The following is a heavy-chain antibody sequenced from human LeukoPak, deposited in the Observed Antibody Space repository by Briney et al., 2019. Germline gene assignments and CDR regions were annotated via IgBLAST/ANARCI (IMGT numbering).Heavy chain of an antibody. Sequence: GGSLRLSCAASGFTFRSYAMSWVRQAPGKGLEYISAISSSGDDTLYADSVKGRFTTSRDNSKNTLYLQMNSLRADDTAVYYCAKDGVTANNVWDWFDPWGQGTLVTVSS. D-gene: IGHD3-16*01. J-gene: IGHJ5*02. CDR1: GFTFRSYA. CDR3: AKDGVTANNVWDWFDP. V-gene: IGHV3-23*01. CDR2: ISSSGDDT.